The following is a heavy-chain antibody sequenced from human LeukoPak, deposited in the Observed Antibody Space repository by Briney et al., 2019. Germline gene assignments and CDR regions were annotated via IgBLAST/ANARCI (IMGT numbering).Heavy chain of an antibody. D-gene: IGHD3-22*01. Sequence: GGSLRLSCAASGFTFSSYEMNWVRQAPGKGLEWVSYISSSGSTIYYADSVKGRFTISGDNAKNSLYLQMNSLRAEDTAVYYCARDYLDRYMDVWGKGTTVTVSS. CDR2: ISSSGSTI. J-gene: IGHJ6*03. CDR3: ARDYLDRYMDV. CDR1: GFTFSSYE. V-gene: IGHV3-48*03.